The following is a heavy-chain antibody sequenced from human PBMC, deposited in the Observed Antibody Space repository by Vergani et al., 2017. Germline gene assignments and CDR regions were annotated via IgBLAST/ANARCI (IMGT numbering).Heavy chain of an antibody. CDR3: ARVNTATNGDLDCDYWMDV. Sequence: QVQLQQWGGGLLKPSETLSLTCVVNGGSFTSYHWTWIRQSPGEGLEWVGDIDHTGRPDYNPYLKRRLTMSVDKSRYQFYLTLSSVTATDTAIYFCARVNTATNGDLDCDYWMDVWGQGTAVSVS. D-gene: IGHD4-11*01. CDR2: IDHTGRP. V-gene: IGHV4-34*01. J-gene: IGHJ6*02. CDR1: GGSFTSYH.